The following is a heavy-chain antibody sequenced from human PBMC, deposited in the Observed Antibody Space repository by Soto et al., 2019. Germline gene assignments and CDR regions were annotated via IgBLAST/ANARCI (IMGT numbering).Heavy chain of an antibody. D-gene: IGHD2-15*01. CDR3: ARGRGCSGGSCYSQIYYYYYGMDV. J-gene: IGHJ6*02. Sequence: GSLRLSCAASGFTFSSYDMHWVRQATGKGLEWVSAIGTAGDTYYPGSVKGRFTISRENAKNSLYLQMNSLRAEDTAVYYCARGRGCSGGSCYSQIYYYYYGMDVWGQGTTVTVSS. CDR2: IGTAGDT. V-gene: IGHV3-13*01. CDR1: GFTFSSYD.